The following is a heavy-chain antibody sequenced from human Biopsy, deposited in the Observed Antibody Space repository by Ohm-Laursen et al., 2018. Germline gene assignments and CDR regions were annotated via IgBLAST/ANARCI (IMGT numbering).Heavy chain of an antibody. CDR1: GFVFNNFA. CDR3: AKQGATILSSFDS. Sequence: SLRLSCAASGFVFNNFAMSWVRQAPGKGLEWVSAISGRGVDTSYAGSVKGRFTISRDNSKNRLYLKMNSLRGEDTAVYYCAKQGATILSSFDSWGQGTLVTVSS. CDR2: ISGRGVDT. V-gene: IGHV3-23*01. D-gene: IGHD3-9*01. J-gene: IGHJ5*01.